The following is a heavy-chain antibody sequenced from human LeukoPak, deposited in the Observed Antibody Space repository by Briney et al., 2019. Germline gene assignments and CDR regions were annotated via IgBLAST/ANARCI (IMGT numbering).Heavy chain of an antibody. J-gene: IGHJ5*02. CDR1: GDSISSSSYY. D-gene: IGHD6-19*01. CDR2: IYYSGST. Sequence: SETLSLTCTVSGDSISSSSYYWGWIRQPPGKGLEWIVSIYYSGSTYYNPSLKSRVTISVDTSKNQFSLKLSSVTAADTAVYYCARRRGYSSGWSASWFDPWGQGTLVTVSS. CDR3: ARRRGYSSGWSASWFDP. V-gene: IGHV4-39*01.